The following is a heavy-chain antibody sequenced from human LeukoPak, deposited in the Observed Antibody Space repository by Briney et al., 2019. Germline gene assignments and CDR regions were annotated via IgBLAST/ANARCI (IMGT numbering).Heavy chain of an antibody. J-gene: IGHJ4*02. CDR1: GFTFSGYA. CDR3: AKERDRYCSSTSCLGSPLDY. Sequence: GGSLRLSCAASGFTFSGYAMSWVRQAPGKGLEWVSGISWNSGSIGYADSVKGRFTISRDNAKNSLYLQMNSLRAEDMALYYCAKERDRYCSSTSCLGSPLDYWGQGALVTVSS. V-gene: IGHV3-9*03. CDR2: ISWNSGSI. D-gene: IGHD2-2*01.